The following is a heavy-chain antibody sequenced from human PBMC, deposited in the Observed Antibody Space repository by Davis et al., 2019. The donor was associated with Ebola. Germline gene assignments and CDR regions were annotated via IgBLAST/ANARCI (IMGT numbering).Heavy chain of an antibody. Sequence: GGSLRLSCAASGFTFSSYSMNWARQAPGKGLEWVSYISSSSSTIYYADSVKGRFTISRDNAKNSLYLQMNSLRAEDTAVYYCAKDVRSGDTAMVYYYYYYMDVWGKGTTVTVSS. J-gene: IGHJ6*03. CDR1: GFTFSSYS. V-gene: IGHV3-48*04. CDR3: AKDVRSGDTAMVYYYYYYMDV. CDR2: ISSSSSTI. D-gene: IGHD5-18*01.